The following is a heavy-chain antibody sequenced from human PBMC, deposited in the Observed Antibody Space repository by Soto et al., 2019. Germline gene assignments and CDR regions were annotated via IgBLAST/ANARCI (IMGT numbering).Heavy chain of an antibody. V-gene: IGHV4-30-2*01. J-gene: IGHJ5*02. CDR1: GGSISSGGYS. D-gene: IGHD5-12*01. CDR2: IYHSGST. CDR3: ARALPSGYDNGDNWFDP. Sequence: QLPLQESGSGLVKPSQTLSLTCAVSGGSISSGGYSWSWIRQPPGKGLEWIGYIYHSGSTYYNPSLKSRVTISVDRSKNQFSLKLSSVTAADTAVYYCARALPSGYDNGDNWFDPWGQGTLVTVSS.